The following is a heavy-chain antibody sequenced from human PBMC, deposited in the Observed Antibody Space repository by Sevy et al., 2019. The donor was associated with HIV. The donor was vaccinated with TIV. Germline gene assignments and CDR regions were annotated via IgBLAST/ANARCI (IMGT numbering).Heavy chain of an antibody. D-gene: IGHD3-22*01. V-gene: IGHV3-53*01. J-gene: IGHJ3*02. Sequence: RGSLRLSCAASGFTVGSNYMSWVRQAPGKGLEWVSIIYSGVTTSYADSVKGRFTISRDNSKNTLYLQMNSLRAEDTAVYYCARVGVYYYDSSGYYTTGNAFDIWGQGTMVTVSS. CDR1: GFTVGSNY. CDR3: ARVGVYYYDSSGYYTTGNAFDI. CDR2: IYSGVTT.